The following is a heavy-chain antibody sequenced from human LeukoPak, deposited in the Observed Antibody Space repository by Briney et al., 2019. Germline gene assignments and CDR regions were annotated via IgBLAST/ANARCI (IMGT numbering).Heavy chain of an antibody. CDR3: ARHGFSASGTTGWLDP. CDR2: IHTNAGS. J-gene: IGHJ5*02. V-gene: IGHV4-4*09. D-gene: IGHD1-1*01. CDR1: GASISSYY. Sequence: SETLSLTCTVSGASISSYYWSWIRQPPGKGLEWIGFIHTNAGSDYNPSLKSRVTTSTDTSKNQFSLSLSSVTDADTAVYFCARHGFSASGTTGWLDPWGHGTLVTVSS.